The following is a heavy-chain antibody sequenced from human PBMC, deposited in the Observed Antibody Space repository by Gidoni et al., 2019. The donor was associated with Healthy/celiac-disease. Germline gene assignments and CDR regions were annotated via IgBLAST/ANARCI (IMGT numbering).Heavy chain of an antibody. CDR2: INHSGST. J-gene: IGHJ6*02. Sequence: QVQLQQWGAGLLKPSETLSLTCAVYGGSFSGYYWSWIRQPPGKGLEWIGEINHSGSTNYNPSLKSRVTISVDTSKNQFSLKLSSVTAADTAVYYCARGHDYYYYGMDVWGQGTTVTVSS. V-gene: IGHV4-34*01. CDR3: ARGHDYYYYGMDV. CDR1: GGSFSGYY.